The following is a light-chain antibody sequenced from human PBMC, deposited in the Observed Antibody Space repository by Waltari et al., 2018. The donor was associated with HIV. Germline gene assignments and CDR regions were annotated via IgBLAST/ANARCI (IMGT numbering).Light chain of an antibody. Sequence: DIQMTQSPSTLSASVGDRVSFTCRASQNISNWLAWYQQKPGQAPKLLLYKASTLESAVPSRFSGSGSGTEFTLTISSLQPDDFATYFCQQFSSFSGTFGQGTKVEIK. V-gene: IGKV1-5*03. J-gene: IGKJ1*01. CDR3: QQFSSFSGT. CDR1: QNISNW. CDR2: KAS.